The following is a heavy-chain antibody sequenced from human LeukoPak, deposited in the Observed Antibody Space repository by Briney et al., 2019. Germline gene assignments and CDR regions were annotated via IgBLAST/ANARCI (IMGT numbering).Heavy chain of an antibody. CDR1: GFPFTSHS. CDR2: VTPGGDIT. J-gene: IGHJ4*02. CDR3: ANWRSGHEYIDL. Sequence: GGSLRLSCAATGFPFTSHSMPWVRQAPGKGLEWISFVTPGGDITLYADSVKGRFTISRDNSENMLYLQMNNLRGEDTAVYFCANWRSGHEYIDLWGQGALVTVSS. V-gene: IGHV3-23*01. D-gene: IGHD3-3*01.